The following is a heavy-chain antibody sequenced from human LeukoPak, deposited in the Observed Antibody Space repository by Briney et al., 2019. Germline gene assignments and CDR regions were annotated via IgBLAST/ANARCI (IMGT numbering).Heavy chain of an antibody. CDR3: ARDNSGRYDY. CDR2: IWYDGSNK. J-gene: IGHJ4*02. CDR1: GFTFSSYG. Sequence: GRSLRLSCAASGFTFSSYGMNWVRQAPGKGLEWVAVIWYDGSNKYYADSVKGRFTISRDNSKNTLYLQMNSLRAEDTAVYYCARDNSGRYDYWGQGTLVTVSS. V-gene: IGHV3-33*01. D-gene: IGHD6-19*01.